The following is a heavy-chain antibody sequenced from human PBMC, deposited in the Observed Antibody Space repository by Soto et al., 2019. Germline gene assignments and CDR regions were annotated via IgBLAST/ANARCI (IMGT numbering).Heavy chain of an antibody. CDR1: GGSISSGDYY. J-gene: IGHJ3*02. D-gene: IGHD3-22*01. CDR2: IYYSGST. Sequence: SETLSLTCTVSGGSISSGDYYWSWIRQPPGKGLEWIGYIYYSGSTYYNPSLKSRVTISVDTSKNQFSLKLSSVTAADTAVYYCAREGVIVVVSVFDIWGQGTMVTVS. CDR3: AREGVIVVVSVFDI. V-gene: IGHV4-30-4*01.